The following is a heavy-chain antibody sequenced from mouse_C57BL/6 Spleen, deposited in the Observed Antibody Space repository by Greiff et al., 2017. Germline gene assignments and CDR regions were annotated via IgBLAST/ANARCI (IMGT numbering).Heavy chain of an antibody. CDR2: ISDGGSYT. V-gene: IGHV5-4*01. J-gene: IGHJ3*01. CDR1: GFPFSSYA. CDR3: ARGELGRFAY. Sequence: EVQRVESGGGLVKPGGSLKLSCAASGFPFSSYAMSWVRQTPEKRLEWVATISDGGSYTYYPDNVKGRFTISRDNAKNNLYLQMSHLKSEDTAMYYCARGELGRFAYWGQGTLVTVSA. D-gene: IGHD4-1*01.